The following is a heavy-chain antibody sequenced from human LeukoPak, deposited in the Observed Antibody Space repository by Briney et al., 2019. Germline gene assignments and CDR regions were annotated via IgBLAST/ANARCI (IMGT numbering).Heavy chain of an antibody. J-gene: IGHJ4*02. CDR2: TKQDGREK. V-gene: IGHV3-7*01. CDR1: GFTFSTYG. CDR3: ARDRGNDYNSYFFDY. D-gene: IGHD5-24*01. Sequence: PGGSLRLSCAASGFTFSTYGMHWVRQAPGKGLEWVANTKQDGREKYYVDSVKGRFTISRDNAKNSLYLQMNSLRAEDTAVYYCARDRGNDYNSYFFDYWGQGILVTVSS.